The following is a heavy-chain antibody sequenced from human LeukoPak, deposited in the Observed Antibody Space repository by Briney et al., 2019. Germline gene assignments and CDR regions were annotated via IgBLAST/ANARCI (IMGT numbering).Heavy chain of an antibody. CDR2: ISGSGGST. CDR1: GFTFSSYA. Sequence: GGSLRLSCAASGFTFSSYAMSWVRQAPGKGLEWVSAISGSGGSTYYADSVKGRFTISRDNSKNTLYLQMNGLRAEDTAVYYCARLLLWFGNYFDYWGQGTLVTVSS. D-gene: IGHD3-10*01. V-gene: IGHV3-23*01. J-gene: IGHJ4*02. CDR3: ARLLLWFGNYFDY.